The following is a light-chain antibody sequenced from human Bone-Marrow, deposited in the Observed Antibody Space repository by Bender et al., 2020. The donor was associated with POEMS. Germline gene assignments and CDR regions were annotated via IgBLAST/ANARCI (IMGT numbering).Light chain of an antibody. CDR3: CSYSSSPPL. CDR2: DAN. Sequence: QSALTQPASVSGSPGQSITISCTAASSDIGAYNLVSWYQQKPGKAPKLMIYDANKRPSGVPERFSGSKSGITASLTIWGLRAEDEADYYCCSYSSSPPLFGGGTKVTV. CDR1: SSDIGAYNL. V-gene: IGLV2-14*02. J-gene: IGLJ2*01.